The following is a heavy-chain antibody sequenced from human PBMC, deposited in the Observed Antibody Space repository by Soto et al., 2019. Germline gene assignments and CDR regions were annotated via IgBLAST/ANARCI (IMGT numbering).Heavy chain of an antibody. J-gene: IGHJ4*02. V-gene: IGHV3-23*01. D-gene: IGHD5-12*01. Sequence: PGGSLRLSCAASGFTFSSYAMSWVRQAPGKGLEWVSAISGSGGSTYYADPVKGRFTISRDNSKNTLYLQMNSLRAEDTAVYYCAKTVGGYSGYDPDYWGQGTLVTVSS. CDR3: AKTVGGYSGYDPDY. CDR1: GFTFSSYA. CDR2: ISGSGGST.